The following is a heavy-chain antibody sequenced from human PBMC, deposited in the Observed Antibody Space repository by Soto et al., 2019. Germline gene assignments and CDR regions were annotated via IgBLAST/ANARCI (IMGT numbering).Heavy chain of an antibody. CDR3: ARASHDYGALDY. V-gene: IGHV3-21*02. CDR1: GFTFSSYN. D-gene: IGHD4-17*01. Sequence: EVQLVESGGGLVKPGGSLRLSCTASGFTFSSYNMNWVRRAPGKGLEWVSYISTWSSYSFYADSVKGRFTISRDNSENSLYLQLDSLRDEDTAVYYCARASHDYGALDYWGQGALVTVSS. CDR2: ISTWSSYS. J-gene: IGHJ4*02.